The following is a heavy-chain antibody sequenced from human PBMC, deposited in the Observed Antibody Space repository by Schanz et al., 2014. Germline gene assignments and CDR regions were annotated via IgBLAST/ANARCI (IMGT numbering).Heavy chain of an antibody. CDR2: IYYSGST. J-gene: IGHJ4*02. CDR1: AAFISRYY. V-gene: IGHV4-59*01. CDR3: ASTHWFGSGTTIVDY. D-gene: IGHD3-10*01. Sequence: QVQLQESGPGLVKPSETLSLTCTVSAAFISRYYWSWVRQAPGKGLEWIGHIYYSGSTNYNPSLKSRVTISADTSKNQLSLKLTSVTAADTAVYYCASTHWFGSGTTIVDYWGQGTLVTVSS.